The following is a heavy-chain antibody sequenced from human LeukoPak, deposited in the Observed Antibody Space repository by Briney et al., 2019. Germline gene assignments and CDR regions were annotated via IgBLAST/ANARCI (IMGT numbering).Heavy chain of an antibody. CDR3: AKRAGYCSGGSCFDY. V-gene: IGHV3-21*01. J-gene: IGHJ4*02. CDR2: ISSSSNYI. Sequence: GGSLRLSCAASGLTFSSYNMNWVRQAPGKGLEWVSFISSSSNYIYYTDSVKGRFTISRDNAKNSLFLQMNSLRAEDTAVYYCAKRAGYCSGGSCFDYWGQGTLVTVSS. D-gene: IGHD2-15*01. CDR1: GLTFSSYN.